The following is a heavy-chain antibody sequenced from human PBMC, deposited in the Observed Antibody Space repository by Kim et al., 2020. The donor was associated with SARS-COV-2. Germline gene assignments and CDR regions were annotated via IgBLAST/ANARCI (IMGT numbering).Heavy chain of an antibody. CDR3: ARADYGGDPSFFYGMDV. Sequence: GGSLRLSCAASGFVFSSYCMHWVRQAPGKGLEWVAVIWYDGGGKYYADSVKGRFTISRDNSKNTLFLQMNSLRAEDTAVYYCARADYGGDPSFFYGMDVWGDRTTFSVSS. D-gene: IGHD4-17*01. V-gene: IGHV3-33*01. J-gene: IGHJ6*04. CDR1: GFVFSSYC. CDR2: IWYDGGGK.